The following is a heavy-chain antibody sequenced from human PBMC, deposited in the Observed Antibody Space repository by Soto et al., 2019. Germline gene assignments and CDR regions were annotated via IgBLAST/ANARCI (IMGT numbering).Heavy chain of an antibody. CDR1: GFTFSDHF. CDR2: MSPSGSSR. CDR3: AIEFSGNDYSFDL. V-gene: IGHV3-11*01. D-gene: IGHD1-26*01. Sequence: QVQLVESGGDLGKPGGSLRLSCAASGFTFSDHFMRWIRQAPGKGLEWISYMSPSGSSRSYGDSVKGRFTISSDNAKNSLFLQMNSERGDDSALYYCAIEFSGNDYSFDLWGQGTMVTVSS. J-gene: IGHJ3*01.